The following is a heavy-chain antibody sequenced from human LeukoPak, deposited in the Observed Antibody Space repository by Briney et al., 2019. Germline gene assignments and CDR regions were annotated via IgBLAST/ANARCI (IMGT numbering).Heavy chain of an antibody. V-gene: IGHV4-38-2*02. CDR2: IYHSGST. J-gene: IGHJ4*02. D-gene: IGHD5-12*01. Sequence: SETLSLTCTVSGYSLSSAYYWGWIRQPPGKGLEWIGIIYHSGSTYYNPSLKSRVTISVDTSKNQFSLKLSSVTAADTAMYYCAKSNGYGLIDYWGQGTLVTVSS. CDR1: GYSLSSAYY. CDR3: AKSNGYGLIDY.